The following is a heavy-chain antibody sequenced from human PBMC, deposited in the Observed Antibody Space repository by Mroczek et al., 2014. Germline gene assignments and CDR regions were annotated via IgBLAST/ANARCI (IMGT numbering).Heavy chain of an antibody. CDR3: ARVGSQAYYFD. D-gene: IGHD6-13*01. Sequence: QVQLQQWGPGLVKPSETLSLTCTVSGGSISSYYWSWIRQPPGKGLEWIGYIYYSGSTNYNPSLKSRVTISVDTSKNQFSLKLSSVTAADTAVYYCARVGSQAYYFDYGAREPWSRLL. J-gene: IGHJ4*02. CDR2: IYYSGST. V-gene: IGHV4-59*01. CDR1: GGSISSYY.